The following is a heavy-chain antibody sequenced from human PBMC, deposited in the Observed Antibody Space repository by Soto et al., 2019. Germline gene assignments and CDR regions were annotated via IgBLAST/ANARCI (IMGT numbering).Heavy chain of an antibody. V-gene: IGHV3-30-3*01. CDR3: ASTPFTSAPFDI. Sequence: LSLSCAASGFTFSSYAMHWVRQAPGKGLEWVAVISYDGSNKYYADSVKGRFTISRDNSKNTLYLQMNSLRAEDTAVYYCASTPFTSAPFDIWGQGTMVTVS. J-gene: IGHJ3*02. CDR1: GFTFSSYA. CDR2: ISYDGSNK. D-gene: IGHD2-15*01.